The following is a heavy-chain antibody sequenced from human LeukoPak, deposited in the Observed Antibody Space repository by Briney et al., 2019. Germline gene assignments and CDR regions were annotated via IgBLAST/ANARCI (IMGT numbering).Heavy chain of an antibody. J-gene: IGHJ4*02. CDR2: INAGNGNT. CDR1: GYTFTSYA. V-gene: IGHV1-3*01. CDR3: ARELEWVRGVKSLDY. D-gene: IGHD3-10*01. Sequence: ASVKVSCKASGYTFTSYAMHWVRQAPGQRLEWMGWINAGNGNTKYSQKFQGRVTITRDTSASTAYMELSSLRSEDTAVYYCARELEWVRGVKSLDYGGQGTLVTVSS.